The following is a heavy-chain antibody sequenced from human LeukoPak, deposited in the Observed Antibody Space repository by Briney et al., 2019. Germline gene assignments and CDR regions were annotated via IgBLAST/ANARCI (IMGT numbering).Heavy chain of an antibody. CDR3: AKAYYYDSSGYPLFDY. CDR1: GFTFSSYG. V-gene: IGHV3-30*02. CDR2: IRYDGSNK. D-gene: IGHD3-22*01. Sequence: GGSLRLSCAASGFTFSSYGMHWVRQAPGKGLEWVAFIRYDGSNKYYADSVKGRFTISRDNSKNTLYLQMNSLRAEDTAVYYCAKAYYYDSSGYPLFDYWGQGTLVTVSS. J-gene: IGHJ4*02.